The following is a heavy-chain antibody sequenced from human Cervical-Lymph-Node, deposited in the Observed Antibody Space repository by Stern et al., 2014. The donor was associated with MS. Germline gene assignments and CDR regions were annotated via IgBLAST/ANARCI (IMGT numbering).Heavy chain of an antibody. Sequence: VQLEEYGAEVKKPGASVKVSCKASGYTFTKFAISWVRQPPGQGLQWMGWVGTRLGNTNHAPTFQGRISLATDTSTSTVYMELRSLRSDDTAMYYCRAGADAFDVWGQGTRVIVSS. D-gene: IGHD6-13*01. V-gene: IGHV1-18*01. CDR1: GYTFTKFA. J-gene: IGHJ3*01. CDR3: RAGADAFDV. CDR2: VGTRLGNT.